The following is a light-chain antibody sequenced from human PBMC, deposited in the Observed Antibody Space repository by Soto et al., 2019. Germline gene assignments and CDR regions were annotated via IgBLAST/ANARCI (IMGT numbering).Light chain of an antibody. CDR1: SSDVGYYNY. J-gene: IGLJ3*02. V-gene: IGLV2-14*01. CDR3: SSYTTSTTWV. Sequence: QSVLTQPASVSGSPGQSITISCTGTSSDVGYYNYVSWHQQHPGKAPKLMIFEVTNRPSGVSNRFSGSKSGNTASLTISGLQAEDEADYYCSSYTTSTTWVFGGGTKLTVL. CDR2: EVT.